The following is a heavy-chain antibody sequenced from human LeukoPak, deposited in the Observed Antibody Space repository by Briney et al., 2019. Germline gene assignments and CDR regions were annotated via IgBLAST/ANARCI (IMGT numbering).Heavy chain of an antibody. J-gene: IGHJ3*02. CDR1: GFDFSLAW. CDR2: IKSKGSDETT. CDR3: TWIQMVVGGYDI. V-gene: IGHV3-15*01. D-gene: IGHD5-18*01. Sequence: PGGSLRLSCAGSGFDFSLAWMSWVRQAPGKGLEWVGRIKSKGSDETTDYAAAVKDRFIISRDDSKNTVHPQMNSLKIEDSAVYYCTWIQMVVGGYDIWGQGTMVTVSS.